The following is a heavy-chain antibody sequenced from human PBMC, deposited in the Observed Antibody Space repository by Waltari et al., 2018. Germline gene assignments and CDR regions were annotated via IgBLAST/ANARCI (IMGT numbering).Heavy chain of an antibody. Sequence: EVQLVESGGDLVQPGRSLGLSCAASGFTFENYAIHWVRQAPGKGLEWVSGISWNSDTIAYVDSVKGRFTISRDNAMKSVSLQMNTLRNEDTALYYCAKAMGRGSFYGGFEQWGQGTLVTVSS. J-gene: IGHJ4*02. CDR1: GFTFENYA. V-gene: IGHV3-9*01. D-gene: IGHD3-16*01. CDR3: AKAMGRGSFYGGFEQ. CDR2: ISWNSDTI.